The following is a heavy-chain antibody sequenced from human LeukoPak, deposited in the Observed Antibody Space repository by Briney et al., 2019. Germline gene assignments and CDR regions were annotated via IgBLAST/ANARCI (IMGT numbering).Heavy chain of an antibody. CDR2: ISSSSSYI. D-gene: IGHD2-15*01. CDR3: ARLGYCTDGSCFHLDY. CDR1: GFTFSSYS. J-gene: IGHJ4*02. Sequence: GGSLRLSCAASGFTFSSYSMNWVRQAPGKGLEWVSSISSSSSYIYYADSVKGRFTISRDNAKNSLYLQMNSLRADDTAVYYCARLGYCTDGSCFHLDYWGQGTLVTVST. V-gene: IGHV3-21*01.